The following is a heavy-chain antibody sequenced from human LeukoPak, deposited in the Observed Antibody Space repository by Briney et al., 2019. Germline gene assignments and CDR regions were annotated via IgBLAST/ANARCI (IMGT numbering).Heavy chain of an antibody. V-gene: IGHV3-7*01. D-gene: IGHD6-13*01. CDR3: ARETPDSSSWTVFDY. Sequence: GGSLRLSCAASGFTFSTYSMSWVRQAPGKGLEWVALIKQDASAQEYVDSFKGRVTISRDNAKNSVSLQMNSLRVDDTAVYYCARETPDSSSWTVFDYWGQGTLVTVSP. CDR2: IKQDASAQ. CDR1: GFTFSTYS. J-gene: IGHJ4*02.